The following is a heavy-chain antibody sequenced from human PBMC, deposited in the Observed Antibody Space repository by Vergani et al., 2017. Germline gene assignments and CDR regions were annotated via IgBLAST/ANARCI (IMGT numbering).Heavy chain of an antibody. Sequence: QVQLQESGPGLVKPSQTLSLTCTVSGGSISSGGYYWSWIRQHPGKGLEWIGYIYYSGITYYNPSLKSRVTISVDTSKNQFSLKLSSVTAADTAVYYCARDRGSGNPPLGFDPWGQGTLVTVSS. CDR1: GGSISSGGYY. V-gene: IGHV4-31*03. J-gene: IGHJ5*02. CDR3: ARDRGSGNPPLGFDP. D-gene: IGHD3-10*01. CDR2: IYYSGIT.